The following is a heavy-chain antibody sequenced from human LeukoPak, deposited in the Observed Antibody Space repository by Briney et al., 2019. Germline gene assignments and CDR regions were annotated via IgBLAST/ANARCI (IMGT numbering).Heavy chain of an antibody. Sequence: ASVNVSCKASGYTFTSYDINWVRQATGQGLEWMGWMNPNSGNTGYAQKFQGRVTMTRNTSISTAYMELSSLRSEDTAVYYCARGKVRAAAGVRSYYFDYWGQGTLVTVSS. CDR1: GYTFTSYD. J-gene: IGHJ4*02. V-gene: IGHV1-8*01. CDR2: MNPNSGNT. D-gene: IGHD6-13*01. CDR3: ARGKVRAAAGVRSYYFDY.